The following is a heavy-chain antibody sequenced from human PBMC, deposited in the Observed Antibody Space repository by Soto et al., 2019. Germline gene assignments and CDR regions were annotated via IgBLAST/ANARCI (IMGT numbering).Heavy chain of an antibody. CDR2: ISSSSGST. D-gene: IGHD3-3*01. CDR1: GFTFSDYY. V-gene: IGHV3-11*06. CDR3: ARAGDVYDFWIGSLARYYYGMDV. Sequence: GSLRLSCAASGFTFSDYYMSWIRQAPGKGLEYISYISSSSGSTNYADSVKGRFTISRDNAKNSLYLQMSSLRAEDTALYYCARAGDVYDFWIGSLARYYYGMDVWGRGTTVTVSS. J-gene: IGHJ6*02.